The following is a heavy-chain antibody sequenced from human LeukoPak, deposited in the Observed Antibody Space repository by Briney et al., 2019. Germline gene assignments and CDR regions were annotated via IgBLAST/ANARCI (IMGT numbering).Heavy chain of an antibody. CDR1: GYTFTGYY. J-gene: IGHJ4*02. D-gene: IGHD6-13*01. Sequence: ASVKVSCKASGYTFTGYYMHWVRQAPGQGLEWMGWINPNSGGTNYAQKFQGRVTMTRDTSISTAYMELSRLRSDDTAVYYCARVVKLSAIAPAGIRIQGFDYWGQGTLVTVSS. V-gene: IGHV1-2*02. CDR2: INPNSGGT. CDR3: ARVVKLSAIAPAGIRIQGFDY.